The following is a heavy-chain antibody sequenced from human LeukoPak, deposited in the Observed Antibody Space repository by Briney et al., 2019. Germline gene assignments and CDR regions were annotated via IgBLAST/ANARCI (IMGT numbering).Heavy chain of an antibody. CDR3: ARENYYYGMDV. Sequence: PGGSLRLSCAAPGFTFSSYWMHWVRQAPGKGLEWVAVISYDGSNKYYADSVKGRFTISRDNSKNTLYLQMNSLRAEDTAVYYCARENYYYGMDVWGQGTTVTVSS. V-gene: IGHV3-30-3*01. J-gene: IGHJ6*02. CDR1: GFTFSSYW. CDR2: ISYDGSNK.